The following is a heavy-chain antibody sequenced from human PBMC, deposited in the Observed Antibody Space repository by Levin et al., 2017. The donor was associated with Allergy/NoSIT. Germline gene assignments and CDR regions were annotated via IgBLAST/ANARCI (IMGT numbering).Heavy chain of an antibody. D-gene: IGHD3-22*01. CDR1: RFPFSNYA. Sequence: QAGGSLRLSCAASRFPFSNYAMTWVRQAPGKGLEWVSAISGSGGDTYYADSVNGRFTISRDNSKNTLYLQMSSLRAEDTALYYCARARRDRYYDGSGFYYADFDLWGQGTLATVSS. CDR3: ARARRDRYYDGSGFYYADFDL. CDR2: ISGSGGDT. V-gene: IGHV3-23*01. J-gene: IGHJ4*02.